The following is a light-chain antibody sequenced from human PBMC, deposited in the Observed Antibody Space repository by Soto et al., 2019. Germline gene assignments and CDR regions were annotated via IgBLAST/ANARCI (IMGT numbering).Light chain of an antibody. CDR3: AAWDDSLNGVV. J-gene: IGLJ2*01. CDR1: SSNIGSST. CDR2: TNN. Sequence: QSVLTQPPSASGTPGQRVTISCSGSSSNIGSSTVSWYQHLPGTAPKLLIYTNNQRPSGVPDRFSGSKSGTSASLAISGLQSEDEADSSCAAWDDSLNGVVFGGGTKLTVL. V-gene: IGLV1-44*01.